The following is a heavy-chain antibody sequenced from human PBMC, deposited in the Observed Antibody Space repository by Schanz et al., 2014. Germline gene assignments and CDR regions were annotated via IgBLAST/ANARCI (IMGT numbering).Heavy chain of an antibody. CDR2: INPNSGRT. CDR1: GYTFTGYY. Sequence: QVQLLQSGAEVKKPGASVKVSCKASGYTFTGYYMHWVRQAPGQGLEWMGRINPNSGRTNYAQKYQGRVTMTRDTSISTAYMELSSLRSDDTAVYYCARELRLEYYFDYWGQGTQVTVSS. CDR3: ARELRLEYYFDY. J-gene: IGHJ4*02. D-gene: IGHD4-17*01. V-gene: IGHV1-2*02.